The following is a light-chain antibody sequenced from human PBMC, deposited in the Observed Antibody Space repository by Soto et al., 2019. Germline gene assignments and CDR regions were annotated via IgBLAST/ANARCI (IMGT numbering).Light chain of an antibody. CDR1: QTIGSW. V-gene: IGKV1-5*03. CDR3: QQYKSYFRT. J-gene: IGKJ1*01. CDR2: QAS. Sequence: DIQMTQSPSTLSASVGDRVTVTCRASQTIGSWLAWYQQEPGKAPKLLIYQASSLQSGVPSRFSGSGSETEFTLTISSLLPDDFATYFCQQYKSYFRTFGQGTKVDIK.